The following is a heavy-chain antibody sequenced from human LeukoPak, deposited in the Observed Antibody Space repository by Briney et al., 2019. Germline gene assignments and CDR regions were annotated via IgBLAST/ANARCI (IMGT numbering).Heavy chain of an antibody. D-gene: IGHD3-22*01. Sequence: GGSLRLSCAASGFTFSSYGMHWVRQAPGKGLEWVAFIRYDGSNKYYADSVKGRFTISRDNSKNTLYLQMNSLRAEDTAVYYCAKDPTGYYYDSSGYYGGYWGQETLVTVSS. V-gene: IGHV3-30*02. J-gene: IGHJ4*02. CDR2: IRYDGSNK. CDR3: AKDPTGYYYDSSGYYGGY. CDR1: GFTFSSYG.